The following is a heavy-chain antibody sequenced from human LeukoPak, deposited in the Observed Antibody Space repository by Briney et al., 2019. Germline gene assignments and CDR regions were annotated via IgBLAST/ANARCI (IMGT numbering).Heavy chain of an antibody. V-gene: IGHV3-23*01. CDR2: IGGSGAHT. CDR3: GKWKYSTSGFEDY. J-gene: IGHJ4*02. Sequence: GGSLRLSCAASGFTFNNFAMSWVRQAPEKGLEWVSAIGGSGAHTYYADSVKGRFTISRDNSKNTLYLQMKDLRAEDTAVYYCGKWKYSTSGFEDYWGQGTLVTVSS. D-gene: IGHD2-2*01. CDR1: GFTFNNFA.